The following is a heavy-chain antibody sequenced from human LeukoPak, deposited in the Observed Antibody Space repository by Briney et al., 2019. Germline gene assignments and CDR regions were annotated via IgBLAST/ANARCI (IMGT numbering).Heavy chain of an antibody. CDR1: GFTVSSSF. J-gene: IGHJ3*02. Sequence: GGSLRLSCAASGFTVSSSFIYWVRRAPGKGLEWVSFIHRDDKTYYADSVKGRFTMSRDSSKNTLHLQMNSLGADDTAVYYCARGSVRAFDIWGQGTMVTVSS. CDR2: IHRDDKT. CDR3: ARGSVRAFDI. D-gene: IGHD1-26*01. V-gene: IGHV3-53*01.